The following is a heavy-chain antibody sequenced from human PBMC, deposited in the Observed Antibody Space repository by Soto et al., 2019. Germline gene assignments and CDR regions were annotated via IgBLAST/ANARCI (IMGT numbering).Heavy chain of an antibody. CDR2: ISYDGNNK. D-gene: IGHD5-18*01. CDR3: VIDGELGCSYCYSFEP. J-gene: IGHJ5*02. CDR1: GFTFSSYS. Sequence: PGGSLRLSCAASGFTFSSYSMHWVRQAPGKGLEWVALISYDGNNKYYADSVKGRFTISRDNAKNTLYLQMNSLRAEDTAVFHCVIDGELGCSYCYSFEPWGQGTLVTVSS. V-gene: IGHV3-30-3*01.